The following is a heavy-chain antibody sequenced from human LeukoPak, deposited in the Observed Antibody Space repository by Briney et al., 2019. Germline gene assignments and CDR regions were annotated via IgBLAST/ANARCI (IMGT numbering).Heavy chain of an antibody. D-gene: IGHD5-18*01. CDR3: AKSVVGYSYAAPIFDY. V-gene: IGHV3-7*03. J-gene: IGHJ4*02. Sequence: GGSLRLSCAASGFTFSSYWMNWARQAPGKGLEWVASINHNGNVNYYVDSVKGRFTISRDNAKNSLYLQMNSLRAEDTAVYYCAKSVVGYSYAAPIFDYWGQGTLVTVSS. CDR1: GFTFSSYW. CDR2: INHNGNVN.